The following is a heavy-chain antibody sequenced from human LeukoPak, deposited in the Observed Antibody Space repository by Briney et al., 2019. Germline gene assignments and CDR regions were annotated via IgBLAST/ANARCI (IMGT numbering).Heavy chain of an antibody. CDR1: GGSISSYY. V-gene: IGHV4-59*08. CDR3: ASTYCSGGSCYWALEY. CDR2: IYYSGST. D-gene: IGHD2-15*01. J-gene: IGHJ4*02. Sequence: SETLSLTCTVSGGSISSYYWRWIRQPPGKGLEWIGYIYYSGSTNYNPSLKSRVTISVDTSKNQFSLKLSSVTAADTAVYYCASTYCSGGSCYWALEYWGQGTLVTVSS.